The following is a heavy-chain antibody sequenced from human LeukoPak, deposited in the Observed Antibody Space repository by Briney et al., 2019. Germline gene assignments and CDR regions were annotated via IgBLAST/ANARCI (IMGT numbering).Heavy chain of an antibody. CDR2: ISAYNGNT. D-gene: IGHD5-12*01. Sequence: GAAVKVSCKASGYTSTSYGISWVRQAPGQGLEWMGWISAYNGNTNYAQKLQGRVTMTTDTSTSTAYMELRSLRSDDTAVYYCARLYSGYDYNSYWGQGTLVTVSS. CDR1: GYTSTSYG. J-gene: IGHJ4*02. V-gene: IGHV1-18*01. CDR3: ARLYSGYDYNSY.